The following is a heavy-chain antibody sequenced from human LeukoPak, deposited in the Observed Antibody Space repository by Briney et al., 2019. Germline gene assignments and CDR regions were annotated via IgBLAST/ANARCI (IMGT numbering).Heavy chain of an antibody. CDR3: ARRGKEYSSSWAFDY. CDR1: GFTFSTYT. V-gene: IGHV3-23*01. Sequence: GGSLRLSCAASGFTFSTYTMNWVRQAPGKGLEWVSAISGSGGSTYYADSVKGRFTISRDNSKNTLYLQMNSLRAEDTAVYYCARRGKEYSSSWAFDYWGQGTLVTVSS. J-gene: IGHJ4*02. D-gene: IGHD6-6*01. CDR2: ISGSGGST.